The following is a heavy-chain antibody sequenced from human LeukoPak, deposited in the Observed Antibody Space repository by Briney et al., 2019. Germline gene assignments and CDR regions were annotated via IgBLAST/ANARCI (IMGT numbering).Heavy chain of an antibody. D-gene: IGHD3-3*01. Sequence: GGSLRLSCAASGFTFSSYAMSWVRQAPGKGLEWVSVIYSGGSTYYADSVKGRFTISRDNSKNTLYLQMNSLRAEDTAVYYCARAPTYDFWSGYYFDYWGQGTLVTVSS. CDR2: IYSGGST. CDR3: ARAPTYDFWSGYYFDY. J-gene: IGHJ4*02. CDR1: GFTFSSYA. V-gene: IGHV3-66*01.